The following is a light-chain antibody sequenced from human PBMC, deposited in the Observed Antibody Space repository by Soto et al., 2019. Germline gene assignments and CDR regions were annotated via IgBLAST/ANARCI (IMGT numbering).Light chain of an antibody. CDR1: QYISSSY. CDR2: DAS. V-gene: IGKV3-11*01. CDR3: QQRSNWPPIP. J-gene: IGKJ5*01. Sequence: EIVLTQSPGTLSLSPGERATLSCRASQYISSSYLAWYQQRPGQAPRLLIYDASNRATGIPARFSGSGSGTDFTLTISSLEPEDFAVYYCQQRSNWPPIPFGQGTRLAIK.